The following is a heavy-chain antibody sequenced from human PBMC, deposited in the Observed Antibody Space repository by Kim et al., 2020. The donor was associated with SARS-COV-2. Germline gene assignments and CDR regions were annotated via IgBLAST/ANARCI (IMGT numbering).Heavy chain of an antibody. D-gene: IGHD2-2*02. CDR1: GGSISSSSYY. CDR2: IYYSGST. J-gene: IGHJ4*02. CDR3: ARRDYPGPYQLLYRMEGTFDY. V-gene: IGHV4-39*01. Sequence: SETLSLTCTVSGGSISSSSYYWGWIRQPPGKGLEWIGSIYYSGSTYYNPSLKSRVTISVDTSKNQFSLKLSSVTAADTAVYYCARRDYPGPYQLLYRMEGTFDYWGQGTLVTVSS.